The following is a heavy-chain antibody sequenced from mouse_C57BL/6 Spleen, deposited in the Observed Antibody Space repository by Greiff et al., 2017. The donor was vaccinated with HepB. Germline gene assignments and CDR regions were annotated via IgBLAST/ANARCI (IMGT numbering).Heavy chain of an antibody. Sequence: EVKLVESGGGLVKPGGSLKLSCAASGFTFSDYGMHWVRQAPEKGLEWVAYISSGSSTIYYADTVKGRFTISRDNAKNTLFLQMTSLRSEDTAMYYCARDYGSSRRSAWFAYWGQGTLVTVSA. CDR2: ISSGSSTI. CDR3: ARDYGSSRRSAWFAY. CDR1: GFTFSDYG. D-gene: IGHD1-1*01. J-gene: IGHJ3*01. V-gene: IGHV5-17*01.